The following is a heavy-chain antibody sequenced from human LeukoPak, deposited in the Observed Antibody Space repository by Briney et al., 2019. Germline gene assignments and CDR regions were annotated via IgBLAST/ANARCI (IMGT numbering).Heavy chain of an antibody. V-gene: IGHV3-33*01. Sequence: GRSLRLFCAASGFTFGAYAMHWVRQAPGKGLEWVAVIWYDGSNNYHADSLKDRFTISRDNSKNTLYLQINSLRAEDTAVYYCARQVGNAGWYFDYWGQGALVTVSS. CDR1: GFTFGAYA. CDR2: IWYDGSNN. CDR3: ARQVGNAGWYFDY. J-gene: IGHJ4*02. D-gene: IGHD6-19*01.